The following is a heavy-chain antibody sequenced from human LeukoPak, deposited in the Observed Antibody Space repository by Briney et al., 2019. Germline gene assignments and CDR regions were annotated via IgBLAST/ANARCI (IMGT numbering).Heavy chain of an antibody. J-gene: IGHJ6*03. CDR2: FNPSGGST. V-gene: IGHV1-46*01. D-gene: IGHD3-10*01. CDR1: GYTLTRFY. CDR3: ASNMVRGVKGYYCYMEV. Sequence: ASVKVSCKASGYTLTRFYIHGVPQAPEQGLEWMGIFNPSGGSTSYAQKLQGRVTMSRDMSTSTVYVELSSLRSEDTAVYYCASNMVRGVKGYYCYMEVWGKGTTVTVSS.